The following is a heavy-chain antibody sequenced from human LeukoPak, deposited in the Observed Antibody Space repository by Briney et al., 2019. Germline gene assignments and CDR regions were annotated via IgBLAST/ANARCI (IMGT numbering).Heavy chain of an antibody. J-gene: IGHJ3*02. CDR1: GFTFSSYE. CDR2: ISSSGSTI. D-gene: IGHD4-17*01. V-gene: IGHV3-48*03. CDR3: AREIEYYGDNRGHAFDI. Sequence: GGSLRLSCVASGFTFSSYEMNWVRQAPGKGLEWVSYISSSGSTIYYADSVKGRFTISRDNAKNSLYLQMNSLRAEDTAVYCCAREIEYYGDNRGHAFDICGQGTMVTVSS.